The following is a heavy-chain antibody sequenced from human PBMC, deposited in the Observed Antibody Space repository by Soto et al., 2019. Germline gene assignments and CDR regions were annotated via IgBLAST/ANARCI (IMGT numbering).Heavy chain of an antibody. J-gene: IGHJ4*02. V-gene: IGHV1-18*04. CDR1: GYTFTNYA. Sequence: QVQLLQSGAEMKKPGASVQVSCKTSGYTFTNYAITWVRQAPGQGLEWMGWISTYNHNTKYAQKFQGRVTMTTDTSTGTAYMDLGSLRSDDTAVYYCATTFNPYDSRGYYLLTWGQGTLVTVSS. D-gene: IGHD3-22*01. CDR3: ATTFNPYDSRGYYLLT. CDR2: ISTYNHNT.